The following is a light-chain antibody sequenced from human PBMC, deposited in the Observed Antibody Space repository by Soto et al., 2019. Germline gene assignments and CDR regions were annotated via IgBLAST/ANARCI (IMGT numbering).Light chain of an antibody. CDR1: QSISSW. V-gene: IGKV1-5*03. CDR3: QKLNSYPIN. J-gene: IGKJ5*01. CDR2: KAS. Sequence: DIQMTQSPSTLSASVLYIVTITFRASQSISSWLAWYQQKPGKAPKLLIYKASTLKSGVPSRFSGSGSGTEFTLTISSLQPDDFATYYCQKLNSYPINFGQGTRLEIK.